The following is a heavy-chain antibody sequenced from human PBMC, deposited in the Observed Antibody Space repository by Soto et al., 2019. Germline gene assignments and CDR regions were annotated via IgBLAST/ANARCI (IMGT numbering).Heavy chain of an antibody. D-gene: IGHD1-20*01. CDR3: ARVTPGFYYYGLDV. CDR1: GGTFSNSV. V-gene: IGHV1-69*12. CDR2: VTPMFGTA. J-gene: IGHJ6*01. Sequence: QVQLVQSGADVKKPGSSVRVSCKASGGTFSNSVINWVRQAPGQGLGWMGEVTPMFGTANYAQRFQGRVTITADESTTTAYMDLSSLRSEDTAVYYCARVTPGFYYYGLDVWGQGTTVTVSS.